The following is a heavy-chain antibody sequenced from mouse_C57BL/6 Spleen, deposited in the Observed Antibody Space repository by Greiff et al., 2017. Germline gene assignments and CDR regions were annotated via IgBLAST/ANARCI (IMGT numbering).Heavy chain of an antibody. Sequence: EVHLVESGEGLVKPGGSLKLSCAASGFTFSSYAMSWVRQTPEKRLEWVAYISSGGDYIYYADTVKGRFTISRDNARNTLYLQMSSLKSVDTAMYYCTIDRVYDGYCGFAYWGQGTLVTVSA. CDR1: GFTFSSYA. CDR2: ISSGGDYI. V-gene: IGHV5-9-1*02. D-gene: IGHD2-3*01. J-gene: IGHJ3*01. CDR3: TIDRVYDGYCGFAY.